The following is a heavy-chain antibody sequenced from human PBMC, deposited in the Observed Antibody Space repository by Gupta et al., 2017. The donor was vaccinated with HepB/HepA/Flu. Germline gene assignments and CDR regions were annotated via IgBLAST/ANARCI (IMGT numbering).Heavy chain of an antibody. V-gene: IGHV2-70*12. J-gene: IGHJ4*02. CDR2: IDWDDSS. D-gene: IGHD5-12*01. Sequence: GMSVNWIRQPPGKALEWLAVIDWDDSSHYSSSLKTRLTISKDTSKSQVVLMMTNMNPVDTATYYCARGYTGSAALAYRGPGTRVSVSS. CDR1: GMS. CDR3: ARGYTGSAALAY.